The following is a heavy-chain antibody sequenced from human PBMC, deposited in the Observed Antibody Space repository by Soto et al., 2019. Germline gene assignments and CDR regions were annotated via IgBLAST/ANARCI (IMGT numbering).Heavy chain of an antibody. J-gene: IGHJ3*02. CDR3: ARVLGYNSSWWRHTAFDI. D-gene: IGHD6-13*01. CDR2: ISAHTGNT. Sequence: GASVKVSCKTSGYTFTNYGISWVRQAPGQGLEWMGWISAHTGNTNYAQKLQGRVTMTTDTSTSTAYMELRSLRSDDTAVYYCARVLGYNSSWWRHTAFDIWGQGTMVTVSS. V-gene: IGHV1-18*01. CDR1: GYTFTNYG.